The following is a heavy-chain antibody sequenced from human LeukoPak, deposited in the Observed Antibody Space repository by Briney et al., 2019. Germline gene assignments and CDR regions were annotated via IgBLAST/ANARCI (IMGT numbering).Heavy chain of an antibody. V-gene: IGHV1-69*06. CDR2: IIPIFGRA. Sequence: SVKVSCKACGGTFRSYTMRWVRHACRQAREGMGVIIPIFGRANYAQKFQGRVTITGHKSASSAYMELSRLRCEDTAVYYCGRERATLQNWFDAWGQGTLVTVSS. CDR1: GGTFRSYT. J-gene: IGHJ5*02. CDR3: GRERATLQNWFDA.